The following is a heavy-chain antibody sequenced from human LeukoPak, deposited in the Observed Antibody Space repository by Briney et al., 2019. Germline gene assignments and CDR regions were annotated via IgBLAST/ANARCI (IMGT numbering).Heavy chain of an antibody. V-gene: IGHV3-30-3*01. D-gene: IGHD3-3*01. J-gene: IGHJ4*02. CDR2: ISYDGSNK. Sequence: GGSPRLSCAASGFTFSSYAMHWVRQAPGKGLEWVAVISYDGSNKYYADSVKGRFTISRDNSKNTLYLQMNSLRVEDTAVYYCARESGNYFDYWGQGTLVTVSS. CDR3: ARESGNYFDY. CDR1: GFTFSSYA.